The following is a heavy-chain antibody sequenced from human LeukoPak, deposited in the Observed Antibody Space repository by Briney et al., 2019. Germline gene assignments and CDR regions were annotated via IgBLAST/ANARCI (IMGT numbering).Heavy chain of an antibody. D-gene: IGHD7-27*01. Sequence: PSETLSLTCTVSGGSISSGSYYWSWIRQPAGKGLEWIGRIYTSGSTNYNPSLKSRVTISVDTSKNQFSLKLSSVTAADTAVYYCARDGLTGDDYFDYWGQGTLVTVSS. CDR2: IYTSGST. V-gene: IGHV4-61*02. CDR3: ARDGLTGDDYFDY. J-gene: IGHJ4*02. CDR1: GGSISSGSYY.